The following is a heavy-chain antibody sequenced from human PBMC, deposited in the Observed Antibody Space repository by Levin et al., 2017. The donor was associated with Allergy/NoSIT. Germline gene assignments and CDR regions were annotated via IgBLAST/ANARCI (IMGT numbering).Heavy chain of an antibody. Sequence: LSLTCAASGIPFSSYAMSWVRQAPGKGLEWVSGVTGTGGRTYNADSVKGRFTISRDNSKNTLYLQMNSLRAEDTAVYYCAKGDSSSWAPDYWGQGTLVTVSS. D-gene: IGHD6-13*01. CDR1: GIPFSSYA. J-gene: IGHJ4*02. CDR2: VTGTGGRT. V-gene: IGHV3-23*01. CDR3: AKGDSSSWAPDY.